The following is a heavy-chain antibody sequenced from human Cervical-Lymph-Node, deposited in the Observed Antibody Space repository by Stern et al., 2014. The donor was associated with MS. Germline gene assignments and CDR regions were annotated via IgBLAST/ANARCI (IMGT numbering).Heavy chain of an antibody. Sequence: EVQLVESGPEVKRPGESLKISCQASGYTFTSYWIGWVRQMPGKGLEWIAIIFPGAADIRYIPSFQAQVTISADKSSSTAYLQWNNLKASDTAIYYCARQRYFDYWGQGTLVTVSS. V-gene: IGHV5-51*01. CDR2: IFPGAADI. CDR3: ARQRYFDY. CDR1: GYTFTSYW. J-gene: IGHJ4*02.